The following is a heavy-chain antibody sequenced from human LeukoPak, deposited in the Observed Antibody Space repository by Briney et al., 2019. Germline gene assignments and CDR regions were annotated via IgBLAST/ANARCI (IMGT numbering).Heavy chain of an antibody. J-gene: IGHJ4*02. D-gene: IGHD4-17*01. Sequence: SETLSLTCAVYGGSFSGYYWSWIRQPAGKQPEWIGRMYTSGSTYYNPSLKSRVTTSADTSKNQFSLKLTSVTAADTSVYYCAREGGPGGDYGSIDSWGQGTLVTVSS. CDR2: MYTSGST. CDR1: GGSFSGYY. CDR3: AREGGPGGDYGSIDS. V-gene: IGHV4-4*07.